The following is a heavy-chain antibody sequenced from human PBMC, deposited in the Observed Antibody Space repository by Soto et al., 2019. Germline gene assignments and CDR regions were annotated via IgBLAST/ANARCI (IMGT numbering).Heavy chain of an antibody. CDR1: GFTFSSYA. J-gene: IGHJ4*02. CDR2: ISGSGGST. D-gene: IGHD3-22*01. V-gene: IGHV3-23*01. Sequence: GGSLRLSCAASGFTFSSYAMSWVRQAPGKGLEWVSAISGSGGSTYYADSVKGRFTISRDNAKNTLYLQMNSLRAEDTAVYYCARDPTSRYYYDSSGYDGWGQGTLVTV. CDR3: ARDPTSRYYYDSSGYDG.